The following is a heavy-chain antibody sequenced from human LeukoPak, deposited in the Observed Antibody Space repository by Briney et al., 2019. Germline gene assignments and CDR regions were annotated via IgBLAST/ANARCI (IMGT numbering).Heavy chain of an antibody. CDR2: LYTAGPT. CDR1: GFSVSTFY. D-gene: IGHD3-10*01. J-gene: IGHJ4*02. CDR3: ARSGPSVLWSKSFDY. V-gene: IGHV3-66*01. Sequence: GGSLRLSCAASGFSVSTFYMSWVRQAPGKGLEWVSVLYTAGPTYYADSVQGRFTIPRGNSKNTLFLQMDNLRADDTATYYCARSGPSVLWSKSFDYWGQGALVTVSS.